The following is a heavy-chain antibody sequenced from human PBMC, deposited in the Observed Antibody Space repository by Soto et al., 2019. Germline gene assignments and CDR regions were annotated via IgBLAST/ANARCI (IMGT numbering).Heavy chain of an antibody. CDR1: GFTFSSYA. CDR2: ISGSGGST. D-gene: IGHD6-13*01. CDR3: AKDMRKQQLVPYYFDY. J-gene: IGHJ4*02. V-gene: IGHV3-23*01. Sequence: PGGSLRLSCAASGFTFSSYAMSWVRQAPGKGLEWVSAISGSGGSTYYADSVKGRFTISRDNSKNTLYLQMNSLRAEDTAVYYCAKDMRKQQLVPYYFDYWGQGTLVTVPS.